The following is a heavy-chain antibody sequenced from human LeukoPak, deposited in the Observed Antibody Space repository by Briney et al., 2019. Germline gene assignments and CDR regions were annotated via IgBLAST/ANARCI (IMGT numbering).Heavy chain of an antibody. V-gene: IGHV4-39*01. CDR1: GVSTTNGIYY. J-gene: IGHJ4*02. D-gene: IGHD6-19*01. CDR2: VHNVGST. CDR3: ARHAEYNSGWHFYLDH. Sequence: SETLSLTCTVSGVSTTNGIYYWAWIRQSPGKGLEWIVSVHNVGSTHYNLSLRSRVTMSIDTSKNQFSLRLNSVTAADTAVYYCARHAEYNSGWHFYLDHWGQGILVTVSS.